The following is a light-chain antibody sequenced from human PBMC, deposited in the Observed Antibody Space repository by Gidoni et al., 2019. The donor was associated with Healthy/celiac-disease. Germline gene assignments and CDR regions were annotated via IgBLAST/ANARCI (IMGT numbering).Light chain of an antibody. CDR2: DVS. CDR1: SSDVGGYNY. J-gene: IGLJ1*01. V-gene: IGLV2-11*02. Sequence: QSALTQPRSVSGSPGQSVTISCTGTSSDVGGYNYVSWYKQHPGKAPKLMIYDVSKRPSGVPDRFSGSKSGNTASLTISGLQAEDEADYYCCSYAGSYIPYVFGTGTKVTVL. CDR3: CSYAGSYIPYV.